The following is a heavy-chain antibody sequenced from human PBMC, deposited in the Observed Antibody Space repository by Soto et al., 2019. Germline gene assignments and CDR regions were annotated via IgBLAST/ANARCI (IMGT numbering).Heavy chain of an antibody. Sequence: GKGLEWVSVIYRGCSTYYEDAVQGRFTISRDNSKNTLYLQMNSLRAEDTAVYFFQAEDSILDTVPVSAFLLNRSSDL. J-gene: IGHJ2*01. D-gene: IGHD2-21*01. V-gene: IGHV3-53*01. CDR2: IYRGCST. CDR3: QAEDSILDTVPVSAFLLNRSSDL.